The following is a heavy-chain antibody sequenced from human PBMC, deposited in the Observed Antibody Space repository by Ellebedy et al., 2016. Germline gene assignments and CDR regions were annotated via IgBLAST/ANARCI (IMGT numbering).Heavy chain of an antibody. V-gene: IGHV3-30*18. CDR1: GFTLSRYG. D-gene: IGHD6-19*01. Sequence: GESLKISCAASGFTLSRYGMQWVRQAPGKGLERVAFSSYDGTKMYYGDSVKGRFSISRDNSKRTLYLQMNSLKIEDTAVYYCAKHQDTTGWYGFQPDFYGLDVWGRGTTVTVSS. J-gene: IGHJ6*02. CDR2: SSYDGTKM. CDR3: AKHQDTTGWYGFQPDFYGLDV.